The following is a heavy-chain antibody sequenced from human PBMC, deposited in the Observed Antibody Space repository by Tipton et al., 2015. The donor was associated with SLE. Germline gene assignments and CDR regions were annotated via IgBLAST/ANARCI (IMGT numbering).Heavy chain of an antibody. Sequence: SGFTFSSYGIHWVRQAPGKGLEWVAVIWYDGSNKYYADSVKGRFTISRDNSKNTLYLQMNSLRPEDTALYYCAKGCGSYSGSFEYWGQGILVSVSS. CDR1: GFTFSSYG. J-gene: IGHJ4*02. CDR3: AKGCGSYSGSFEY. D-gene: IGHD1-26*01. V-gene: IGHV3-33*06. CDR2: IWYDGSNK.